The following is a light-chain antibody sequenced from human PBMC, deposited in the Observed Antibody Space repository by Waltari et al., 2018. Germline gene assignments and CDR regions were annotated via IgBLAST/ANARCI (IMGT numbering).Light chain of an antibody. Sequence: DIQLTQFPSSLSASVGDSVTITCRTSQTINVYLNWYQQTAGRAPKLLIQTASVLHNGVPSRFRGSGSTTDFTLTITSVQPDDFATYYCQQTNSAPYTFGQGTTLDIK. J-gene: IGKJ2*01. V-gene: IGKV1-39*01. CDR2: TAS. CDR1: QTINVY. CDR3: QQTNSAPYT.